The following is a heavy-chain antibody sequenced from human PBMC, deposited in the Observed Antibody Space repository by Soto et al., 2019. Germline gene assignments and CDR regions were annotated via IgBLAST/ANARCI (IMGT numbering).Heavy chain of an antibody. CDR2: ISRFSDAI. CDR3: ARVGAWFGEFDYFDY. J-gene: IGHJ4*02. V-gene: IGHV3-21*06. CDR1: GFSFSLYT. D-gene: IGHD3-10*01. Sequence: EVRLVDSGGGLVKPGGSLRLSCAASGFSFSLYTMNWARQAPGAGLEWVSSISRFSDAIYYADSVRGRFTISRDNARNSVYLQMNSLRAEDTAVDYCARVGAWFGEFDYFDYWGQGTPVTVSS.